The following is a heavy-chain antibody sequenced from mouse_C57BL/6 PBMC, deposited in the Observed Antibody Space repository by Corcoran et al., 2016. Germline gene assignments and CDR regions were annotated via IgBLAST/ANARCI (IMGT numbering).Heavy chain of an antibody. CDR3: ARKGTTVTDYYAMDY. J-gene: IGHJ4*01. Sequence: EVQLQQSGPELVKPGASVKISCKASGYTFTDYYMNWVKQSHGKSLEWIGDINPNNGGTSYNQKFKGKATLTVDKSSSTAYMELRSLTSEDSAVYYCARKGTTVTDYYAMDYWGQGTSVTVSS. V-gene: IGHV1-26*01. CDR2: INPNNGGT. D-gene: IGHD1-1*01. CDR1: GYTFTDYY.